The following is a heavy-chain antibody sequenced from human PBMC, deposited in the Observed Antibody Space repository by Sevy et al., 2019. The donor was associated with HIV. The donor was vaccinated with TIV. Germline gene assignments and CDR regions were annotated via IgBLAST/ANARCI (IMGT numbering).Heavy chain of an antibody. Sequence: GGSLRLSCAASGFTFSSYWMSWVRQAPGKGLEWVSGISWNSGSIGYADSVKGRFTISRDNAKNSLYLQMNSLRAEDTALYYCAKDHYGDPGGAFDIWGQGTMVTVSS. V-gene: IGHV3-9*01. CDR3: AKDHYGDPGGAFDI. J-gene: IGHJ3*02. D-gene: IGHD4-17*01. CDR1: GFTFSSYW. CDR2: ISWNSGSI.